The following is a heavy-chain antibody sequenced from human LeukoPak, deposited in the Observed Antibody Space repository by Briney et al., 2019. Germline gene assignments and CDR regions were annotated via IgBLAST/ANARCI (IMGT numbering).Heavy chain of an antibody. J-gene: IGHJ4*02. CDR1: GYSFTSYW. CDR2: IYPGNSDT. D-gene: IGHD3-10*01. Sequence: GESLKISCKGSGYSFTSYWIGWVRQMPGKGLEWMGIIYPGNSDTKYSPSFQGQATMSVDRSISTAYLQWSSLKASDTAMYYCAYSGTYYNPPFQYWGQGTLVTVSS. CDR3: AYSGTYYNPPFQY. V-gene: IGHV5-51*01.